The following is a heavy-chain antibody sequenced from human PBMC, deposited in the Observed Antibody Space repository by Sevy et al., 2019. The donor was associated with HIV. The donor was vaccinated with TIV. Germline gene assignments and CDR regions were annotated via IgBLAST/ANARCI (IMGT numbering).Heavy chain of an antibody. J-gene: IGHJ4*02. V-gene: IGHV4-59*11. D-gene: IGHD1-26*01. CDR1: GGSITSLY. CDR3: AGENAWGRGYS. Sequence: SETLSLTCTVSGGSITSLYWNWIRQPPGKGLEWIANIYSNGHINYNPSLKSRFTLSLDTSKNQLSLRLSYVTAADTAMYYCAGENAWGRGYSWGQGTLVTVSS. CDR2: IYSNGHI.